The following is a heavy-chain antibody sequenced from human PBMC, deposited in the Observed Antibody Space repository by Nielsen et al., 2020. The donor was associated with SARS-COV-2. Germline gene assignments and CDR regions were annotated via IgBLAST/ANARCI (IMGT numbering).Heavy chain of an antibody. V-gene: IGHV3-48*03. CDR3: AKDQWPSHVHGDPFDS. D-gene: IGHD4-17*01. CDR2: ISGGGITI. CDR1: GFPLSSYE. J-gene: IGHJ4*02. Sequence: GGSLRLSCAASGFPLSSYELNWVRQAPGKGLEWVASISGGGITIFYADSVKGRFTISRDNAKNTLYLQMNSLRAEDTAVYYCAKDQWPSHVHGDPFDSWGQGTLVTVSS.